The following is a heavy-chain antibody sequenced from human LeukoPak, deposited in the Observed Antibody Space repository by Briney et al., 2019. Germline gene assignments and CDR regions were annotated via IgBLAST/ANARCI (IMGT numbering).Heavy chain of an antibody. J-gene: IGHJ4*02. CDR3: ARGSLFITDTSFDY. V-gene: IGHV1-69*05. CDR2: IIPIFGTA. Sequence: SVKVSCKASGGTFSSYAISWVRQAPGRGLEWMGGIIPIFGTANYAQKFQGRVTITTDESTSTAYMELSSLRSEDTAVYYCARGSLFITDTSFDYWGQGTLVTVSS. CDR1: GGTFSSYA. D-gene: IGHD3-22*01.